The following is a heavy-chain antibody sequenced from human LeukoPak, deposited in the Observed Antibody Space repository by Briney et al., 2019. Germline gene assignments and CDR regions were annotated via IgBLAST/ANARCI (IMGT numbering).Heavy chain of an antibody. D-gene: IGHD1-26*01. V-gene: IGHV6-1*01. CDR3: ARGWGYGMDV. CDR1: GDSVSTNSVA. Sequence: SQTLSLTCAISGDSVSTNSVAWNWIRHSPSRGLESLGGTYYRSKWYNDYAASVKGRITIDPDTSKDQFSLQLNSVTPEDTAVYYCARGWGYGMDVWGHGTTVTVSS. J-gene: IGHJ6*02. CDR2: TYYRSKWYN.